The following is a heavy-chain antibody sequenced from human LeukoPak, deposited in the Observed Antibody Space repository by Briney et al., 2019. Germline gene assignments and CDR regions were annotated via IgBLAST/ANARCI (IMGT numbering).Heavy chain of an antibody. Sequence: PSETLSLTCTVSGGSFSSYYWSWIRQPPGKGLEWIGYINYSGTTKQNPSLKSRVTLSVDTSKNQLYLKLNSVTAADTAVYYCARDSRGYYDSSGYFDHWGQGTLLSLSS. CDR2: INYSGTT. D-gene: IGHD3-22*01. J-gene: IGHJ4*02. V-gene: IGHV4-59*01. CDR1: GGSFSSYY. CDR3: ARDSRGYYDSSGYFDH.